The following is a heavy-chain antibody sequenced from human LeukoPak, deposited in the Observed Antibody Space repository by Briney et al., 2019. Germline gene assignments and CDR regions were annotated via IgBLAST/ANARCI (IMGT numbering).Heavy chain of an antibody. Sequence: GGSLRLSCAASGFTFSSYAMSWVRQAPGKGLEWVSTIIAGSDITYYADSVKGRFTISRDISKNTLYLQMNGLRAEDTALYFCAKAQWLQRGYYFDYWGQGTLVTVSS. CDR3: AKAQWLQRGYYFDY. CDR2: IIAGSDIT. J-gene: IGHJ4*02. CDR1: GFTFSSYA. D-gene: IGHD6-19*01. V-gene: IGHV3-23*01.